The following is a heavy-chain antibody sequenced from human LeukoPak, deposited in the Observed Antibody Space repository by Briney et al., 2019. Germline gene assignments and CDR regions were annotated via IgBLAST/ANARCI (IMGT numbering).Heavy chain of an antibody. V-gene: IGHV3-20*04. Sequence: PGGTLRLSCAASGFTFSSYGMNWVRQAPGKGLEWVSGINWNGGSTGYADSVKGRFTISRDNAKNSLYLQMNSLRAEDTAVYYCARLVGSSWYGGFDYWGQGTLVTVSS. D-gene: IGHD6-13*01. J-gene: IGHJ4*02. CDR2: INWNGGST. CDR1: GFTFSSYG. CDR3: ARLVGSSWYGGFDY.